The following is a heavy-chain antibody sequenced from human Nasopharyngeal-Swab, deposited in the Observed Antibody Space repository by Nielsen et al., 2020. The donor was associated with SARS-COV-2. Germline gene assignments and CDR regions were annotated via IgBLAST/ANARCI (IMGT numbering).Heavy chain of an antibody. V-gene: IGHV1-46*01. CDR1: GYTFTSYY. CDR2: INPSGGST. D-gene: IGHD2-21*02. Sequence: ASVKVSCKASGYTFTSYYMHWVRQAPGQGLEWMGIINPSGGSTSYAQKFQGRVTMTRDTSTSTVYMELSSLRSEDTAVYYCARDGAYCGGDCQAGYFDLWGRGTLVTVSS. CDR3: ARDGAYCGGDCQAGYFDL. J-gene: IGHJ2*01.